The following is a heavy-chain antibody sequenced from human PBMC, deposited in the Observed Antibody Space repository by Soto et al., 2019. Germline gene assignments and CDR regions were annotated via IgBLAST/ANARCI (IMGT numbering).Heavy chain of an antibody. CDR1: GGSFSGYY. V-gene: IGHV4-34*01. CDR2: INHSGST. Sequence: QVQLQQWGAGLLKPSETLSLTCAVYGGSFSGYYWSWIRQPPGKGLEWIGEINHSGSTNYNPSLKSRVTISVDTSKNQFSLKLSSVTAADTAVYYCARGRGWAVADDFDYWGQGTLVTVSS. D-gene: IGHD6-19*01. CDR3: ARGRGWAVADDFDY. J-gene: IGHJ4*02.